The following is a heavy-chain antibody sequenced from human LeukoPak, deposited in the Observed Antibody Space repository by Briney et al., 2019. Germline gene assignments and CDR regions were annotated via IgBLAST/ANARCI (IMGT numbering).Heavy chain of an antibody. CDR1: GFTFSSYG. Sequence: GRSLRLSCAASGFTFSSYGMHWVRQAPGKGLEWVAVISYDGSNKYYADSVKGRFTISRDNSKNTLYLQMHSLRAEDTAVYYCVKGVKYSSSWYVWFDPWGQGTLVTVSS. CDR2: ISYDGSNK. J-gene: IGHJ5*02. V-gene: IGHV3-30*18. D-gene: IGHD6-13*01. CDR3: VKGVKYSSSWYVWFDP.